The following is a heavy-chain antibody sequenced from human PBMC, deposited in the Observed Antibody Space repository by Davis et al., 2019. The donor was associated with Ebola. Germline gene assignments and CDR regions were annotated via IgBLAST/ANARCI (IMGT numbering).Heavy chain of an antibody. Sequence: AASVKVSCKTSGYSFTNYAVHWVRQAPGQRLEWMGWINTGNGNTEYSQKFQGRVTITRDTSASTAYMGLSSLRSGDTAVYFCARDEFDYWGQGTLVTVSS. CDR1: GYSFTNYA. V-gene: IGHV1-3*04. J-gene: IGHJ4*02. CDR2: INTGNGNT. CDR3: ARDEFDY.